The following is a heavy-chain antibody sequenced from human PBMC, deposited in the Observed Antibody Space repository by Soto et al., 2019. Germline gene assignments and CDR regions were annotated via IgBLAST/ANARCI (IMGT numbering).Heavy chain of an antibody. J-gene: IGHJ4*02. Sequence: KTSETLSLTCSVSGASIRSGCYYWSWLRQSPGKGLEWIGHIYYTGSTFYSPSLKSRLTISLDTSKNQFSLDLRSVTAADAAMYYCARIEMASIKWGRGTLVTVSS. CDR3: ARIEMASIK. V-gene: IGHV4-31*03. CDR2: IYYTGST. CDR1: GASIRSGCYY.